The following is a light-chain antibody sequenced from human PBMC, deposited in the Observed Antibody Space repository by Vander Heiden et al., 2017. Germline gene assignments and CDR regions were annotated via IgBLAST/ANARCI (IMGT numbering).Light chain of an antibody. CDR3: CSYTRSSTLV. Sequence: QSALTHPASVAGSPGQSITISCTGPSSAIGDHDHVSWYQQHPGKVPKVLLYEVSKRPSGVSNRFSGSKSGNTASLTIAGLQAEDDADYYCCSYTRSSTLVFGTGTKVTAL. V-gene: IGLV2-14*01. CDR2: EVS. J-gene: IGLJ1*01. CDR1: SSAIGDHDH.